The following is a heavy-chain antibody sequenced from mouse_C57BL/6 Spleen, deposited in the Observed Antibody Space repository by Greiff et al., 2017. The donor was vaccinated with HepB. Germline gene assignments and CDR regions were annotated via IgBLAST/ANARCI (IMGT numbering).Heavy chain of an antibody. D-gene: IGHD2-4*01. J-gene: IGHJ2*01. CDR1: GFSLTSYG. CDR2: IWRGGST. V-gene: IGHV2-5*01. Sequence: VQLQQSGPGLVQPSQSLSITCTVSGFSLTSYGVHWVRQSPGKGLEWLGVIWRGGSTDYNAAFMSRLSITKDNSKSQVFFKMNSLQADDTAIYYCAKSYYDYWVYFDYWGQGTTLTVSS. CDR3: AKSYYDYWVYFDY.